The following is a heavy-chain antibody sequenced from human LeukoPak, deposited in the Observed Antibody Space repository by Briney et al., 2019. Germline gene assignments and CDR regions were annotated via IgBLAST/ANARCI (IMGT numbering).Heavy chain of an antibody. CDR1: GFTFSSYG. CDR3: ARAPCGYSYGCGFDY. Sequence: GRSLRLSCAASGFTFSSYGMHWVRQAPGKGLEWVAVISYDGSNKYYADSVKGRFTISRDNSKNTLYLQMNSLRAEDTAVYYCARAPCGYSYGCGFDYWGQGTLVTVSS. V-gene: IGHV3-30*03. J-gene: IGHJ4*02. D-gene: IGHD5-18*01. CDR2: ISYDGSNK.